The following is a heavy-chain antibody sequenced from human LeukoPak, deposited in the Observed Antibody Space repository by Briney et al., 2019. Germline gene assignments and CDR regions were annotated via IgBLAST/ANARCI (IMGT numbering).Heavy chain of an antibody. J-gene: IGHJ4*02. CDR3: ARGGDYGDLRYFDY. D-gene: IGHD4-17*01. CDR2: IYYRGST. Sequence: PSETLSLTCTVSGGSISSYYWSWIRQPPGKGLEWIGYIYYRGSTNYNPSLKSRVTFSVDTSKNQFSLKLNSVTAADTAVYYCARGGDYGDLRYFDYWGLGTLVTVSS. CDR1: GGSISSYY. V-gene: IGHV4-59*01.